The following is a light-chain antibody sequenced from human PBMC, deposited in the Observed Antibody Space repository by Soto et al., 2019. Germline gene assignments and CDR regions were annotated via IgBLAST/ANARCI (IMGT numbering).Light chain of an antibody. CDR2: ENN. Sequence: QSVLTQPPSVSAAPGQKVTISCSGSSSNIGNNYVSWYQQIPGTAPKLLIYENNKRPSGIPDRFSGSKSGTSPTLGITGLQTGDEADYYCETWDSSLSAGVFGGGTKLTVL. CDR3: ETWDSSLSAGV. CDR1: SSNIGNNY. J-gene: IGLJ3*02. V-gene: IGLV1-51*02.